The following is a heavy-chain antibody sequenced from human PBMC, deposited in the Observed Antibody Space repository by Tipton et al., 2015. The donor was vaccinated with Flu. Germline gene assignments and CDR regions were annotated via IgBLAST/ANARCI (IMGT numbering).Heavy chain of an antibody. CDR2: INHSGST. J-gene: IGHJ5*02. Sequence: TLSLTCAVYGGSFSGYYWSWIRQPPGKGLEWIGEINHSGSTNYNPSLKSRVTISVDTSKNQFSLKLSSVTAADTAVYYCARGRVVIAKGRWFDPWGQGTLVTVSS. V-gene: IGHV4-34*01. CDR1: GGSFSGYY. CDR3: ARGRVVIAKGRWFDP. D-gene: IGHD2-21*01.